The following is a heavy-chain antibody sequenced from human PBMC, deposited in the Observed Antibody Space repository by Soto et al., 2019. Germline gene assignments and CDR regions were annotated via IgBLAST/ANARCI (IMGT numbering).Heavy chain of an antibody. CDR2: IYYSGST. J-gene: IGHJ3*02. D-gene: IGHD3-9*01. CDR3: ASRLTEATTTGDGFDI. CDR1: NGSIVNYY. V-gene: IGHV4-59*01. Sequence: QVQLQESGPGLVKPSETLSLTCTVSNGSIVNYYWSWIRQPPGKGLEWIGFIYYSGSTNYNPSPKIRVTISVDMCKNQPSLRLSSVTAADTGVYYCASRLTEATTTGDGFDIWGQGTMVTVSS.